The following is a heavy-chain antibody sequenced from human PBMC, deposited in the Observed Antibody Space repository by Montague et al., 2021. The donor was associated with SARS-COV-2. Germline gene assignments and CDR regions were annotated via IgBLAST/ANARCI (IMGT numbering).Heavy chain of an antibody. CDR2: ITPLGST. CDR3: ARSLRRVVPAATGHGEENYYYYYMGV. CDR1: GGSFSDYS. Sequence: SETLSLTCAVYGGSFSDYSWSWIRQPPGTGLECIGDITPLGSTNXNPSLKGRVTISVVTSKNQFSLKLSSVTAAATPASSCARSLRRVVPAATGHGEENYYYYYMGVWDIGTTVTVS. V-gene: IGHV4-34*01. D-gene: IGHD2-2*01. J-gene: IGHJ6*03.